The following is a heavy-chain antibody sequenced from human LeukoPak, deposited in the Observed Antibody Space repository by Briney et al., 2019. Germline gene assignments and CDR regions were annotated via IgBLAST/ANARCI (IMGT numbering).Heavy chain of an antibody. D-gene: IGHD2-2*01. V-gene: IGHV4-38-2*02. Sequence: PSETLSLTCTVSGYSISSGYYWGWIRQPPGKGLEWTGSIYHSGSTYYNPSLKSRVTISVDTSKNQFSLKLSSVTAADTAVYYCAKSSSSPWDDMDVWGKGTTVTVSS. J-gene: IGHJ6*03. CDR2: IYHSGST. CDR3: AKSSSSPWDDMDV. CDR1: GYSISSGYY.